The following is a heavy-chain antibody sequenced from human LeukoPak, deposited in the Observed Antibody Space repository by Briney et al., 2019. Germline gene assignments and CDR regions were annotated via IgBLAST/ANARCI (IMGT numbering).Heavy chain of an antibody. CDR2: IKQDGSEK. CDR3: ARDLQQLSDFDY. Sequence: GGSLRLSCAASGFTFSSYWMSWVPQAPGKGLEWVANIKQDGSEKYYVDAVKGRFTISRDNAKNSLYLQLDSLRSEDTAVYYCARDLQQLSDFDYWGQGPLVTVSS. J-gene: IGHJ4*02. V-gene: IGHV3-7*01. D-gene: IGHD6-13*01. CDR1: GFTFSSYW.